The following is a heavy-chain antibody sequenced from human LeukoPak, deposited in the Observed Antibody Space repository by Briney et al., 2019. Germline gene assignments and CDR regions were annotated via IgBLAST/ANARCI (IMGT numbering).Heavy chain of an antibody. J-gene: IGHJ4*02. CDR3: ARVRVAALFFFDY. D-gene: IGHD6-19*01. Sequence: GGSLRLSCAASGFTFGSYSMNWVRQAPGKGLEWVSSISSSGSYIYYADSVKGRFTISRDNAKNSLYLQMNSLRAEDTAVYYCARVRVAALFFFDYWGQGTLVTVSS. CDR1: GFTFGSYS. CDR2: ISSSGSYI. V-gene: IGHV3-21*01.